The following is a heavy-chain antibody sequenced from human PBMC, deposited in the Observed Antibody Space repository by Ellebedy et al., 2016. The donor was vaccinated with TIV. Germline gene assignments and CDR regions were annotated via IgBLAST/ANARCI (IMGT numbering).Heavy chain of an antibody. V-gene: IGHV3-73*01. D-gene: IGHD6-6*01. CDR1: GFTFSGSA. CDR3: AKPRAISWPCDI. J-gene: IGHJ3*02. CDR2: IRTKADSYET. Sequence: GESLKISCAASGFTFSGSAMHWVRQAAGKGLEWVGRIRTKADSYETASGASVKGRFIISRDDSKNMVYLQMNSLKTEDTAMYYCAKPRAISWPCDIWGQGTMVTVSS.